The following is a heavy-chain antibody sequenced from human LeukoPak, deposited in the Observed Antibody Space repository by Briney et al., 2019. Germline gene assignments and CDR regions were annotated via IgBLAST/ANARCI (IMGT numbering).Heavy chain of an antibody. V-gene: IGHV1-2*02. CDR3: ARSPIAYYYMDV. CDR2: INPNSGGT. D-gene: IGHD2-21*01. J-gene: IGHJ6*03. CDR1: GYTFTGYY. Sequence: ASVKVSCKASGYTFTGYYMHWVRQAPGQGLEWMGWINPNSGGTNYAQKFQGRVTMTRDTSISTAYMELSRLRSDDTAVYYCARSPIAYYYMDVWGKGTTVTASS.